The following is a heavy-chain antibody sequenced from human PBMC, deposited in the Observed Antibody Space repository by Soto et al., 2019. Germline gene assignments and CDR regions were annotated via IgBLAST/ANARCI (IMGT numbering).Heavy chain of an antibody. CDR2: IIPILGIA. Sequence: QVQLVQSGAEVKKPGSSVKVSCKGSGGTFSSYTISWVRQAPGQGLEWMGRIIPILGIANYAQKFQGRVTITADISTSPAYMELSSLRSEDTAVYYCASLMSSGYYYGMDVWGQGTTVTVSS. CDR1: GGTFSSYT. CDR3: ASLMSSGYYYGMDV. D-gene: IGHD3-10*01. J-gene: IGHJ6*02. V-gene: IGHV1-69*02.